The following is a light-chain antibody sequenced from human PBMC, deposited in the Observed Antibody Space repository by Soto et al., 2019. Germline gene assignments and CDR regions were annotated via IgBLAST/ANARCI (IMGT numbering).Light chain of an antibody. CDR2: DTT. V-gene: IGLV7-46*01. Sequence: QAVVTQEPARTVSPEGSVTLTCGSSTGTVTNGHYPYWFQQKPGQAPTTMIYDTTNRHSWTPARFSGSILGGKAALTLSSAQPEDEAEYYCLLSYNRVYVLGTGTKVTVL. CDR3: LLSYNRVYV. J-gene: IGLJ1*01. CDR1: TGTVTNGHY.